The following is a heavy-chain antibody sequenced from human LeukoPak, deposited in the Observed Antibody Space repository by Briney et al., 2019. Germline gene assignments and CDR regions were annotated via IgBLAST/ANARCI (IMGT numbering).Heavy chain of an antibody. CDR2: INPNSGGT. CDR1: GYTFTGYY. D-gene: IGHD3-10*01. V-gene: IGHV1-2*02. Sequence: ASVKVSRKASGYTFTGYYMHWVRQAPGQGLEWMGWINPNSGGTNSAQKFQGRVTMTRDTSISTAYMELSGLRSDDAAVYYCASNYGSGSSSSNVCDYWGQGTLVTVSS. J-gene: IGHJ4*02. CDR3: ASNYGSGSSSSNVCDY.